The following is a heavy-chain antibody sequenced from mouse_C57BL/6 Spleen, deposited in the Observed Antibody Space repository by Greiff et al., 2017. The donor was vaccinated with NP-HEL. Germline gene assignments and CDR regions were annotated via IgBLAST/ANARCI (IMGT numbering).Heavy chain of an antibody. CDR1: GFTFHPYP. CDR2: IRSKSSNNAS. V-gene: IGHV10-3*01. D-gene: IGHD1-1*01. J-gene: IGHJ1*03. Sequence: GGGLVQPKGSLKLSCAASGFTFHPYPMHWVRQAPGKGLEWVARIRSKSSNNASYYADSVKDRFTLSSDDSKNMLYRQMKNLNTEDTAIDYCVRAYGSSVYWYFDVWGTGTTVTVSS. CDR3: VRAYGSSVYWYFDV.